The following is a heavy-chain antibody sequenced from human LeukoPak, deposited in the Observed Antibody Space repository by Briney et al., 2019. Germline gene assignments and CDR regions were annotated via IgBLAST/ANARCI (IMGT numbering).Heavy chain of an antibody. CDR3: ARNLLVGASVWFDP. CDR2: ISSSGSTI. J-gene: IGHJ5*02. CDR1: GFTFSSYE. Sequence: SGGSLRLSCAASGFTFSSYEMNWVRQAPGKGLEWVSYISSSGSTIYYADSVKGRFTISRDNAKNSLYLQMNSLRAEDTAVYYCARNLLVGASVWFDPWGQGALVTVSS. D-gene: IGHD1-26*01. V-gene: IGHV3-48*03.